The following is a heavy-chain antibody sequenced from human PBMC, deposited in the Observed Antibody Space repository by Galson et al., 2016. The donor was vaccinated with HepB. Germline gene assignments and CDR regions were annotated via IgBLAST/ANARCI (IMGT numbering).Heavy chain of an antibody. V-gene: IGHV3-11*01. CDR1: GFSFRAYF. CDR3: SREKSGNFYTFDS. CDR2: ISASGSV. J-gene: IGHJ4*02. D-gene: IGHD1-26*01. Sequence: SLRLSCAVSGFSFRAYFMSWIRQTPGKGLEWVSYISASGSVKYAENVKGRITISRDNAGNSLHLQRRSLTVEDTAIKYCSREKSGNFYTFDSWGQGTLVTVSS.